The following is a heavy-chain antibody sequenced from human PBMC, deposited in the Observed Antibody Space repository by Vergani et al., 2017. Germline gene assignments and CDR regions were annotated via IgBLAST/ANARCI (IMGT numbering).Heavy chain of an antibody. V-gene: IGHV1-69*17. CDR3: ARQRVGDTTLRDKYYYYYGMDV. CDR2: IIPIFGIA. Sequence: QVQLVQSGAEVKKPGSSVKVSCKASGGTFSSYAISWVRQAPGQGLEWMGGIIPIFGIANYAQKFQGRVTITADKSTSTAYMELSSLRSEDTAVYYCARQRVGDTTLRDKYYYYYGMDVWGQGTTVTVSS. D-gene: IGHD1-26*01. CDR1: GGTFSSYA. J-gene: IGHJ6*02.